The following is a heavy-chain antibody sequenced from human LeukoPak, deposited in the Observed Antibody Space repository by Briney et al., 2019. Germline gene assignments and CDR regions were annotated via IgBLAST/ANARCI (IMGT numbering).Heavy chain of an antibody. CDR1: GYTFTSYG. V-gene: IGHV1-18*01. D-gene: IGHD1/OR15-1a*01. CDR3: ARDLGKKQDDY. J-gene: IGHJ4*02. CDR2: ISAYNVNT. Sequence: ASVKVSCKASGYTFTSYGLSWVRQAPGQGLEWMGWISAYNVNTNYAQKLQGRVTMTTDTSTSTAYMELSRLRSDDTAVYYCARDLGKKQDDYWGQGTLVAVSS.